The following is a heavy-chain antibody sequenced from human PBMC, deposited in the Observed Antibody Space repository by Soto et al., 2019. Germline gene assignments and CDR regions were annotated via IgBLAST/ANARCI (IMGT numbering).Heavy chain of an antibody. CDR1: GGTFSSYS. V-gene: IGHV1-69*01. D-gene: IGHD1-26*01. CDR2: IIPIFGTA. J-gene: IGHJ4*02. CDR3: ARDGGRHSGGIDY. Sequence: QVQLVQSGAEVKKPGSSVKVSCKASGGTFSSYSINWVRQAPGQGLEWMGEIIPIFGTANYAQKFQGRVTITDDESTSTAYMALSSLRSEDTAVYYCARDGGRHSGGIDYWGQGTLVTVSS.